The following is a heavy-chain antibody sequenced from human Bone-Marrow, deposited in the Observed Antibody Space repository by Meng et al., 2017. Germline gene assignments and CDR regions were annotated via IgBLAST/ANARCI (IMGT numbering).Heavy chain of an antibody. V-gene: IGHV4-39*07. J-gene: IGHJ6*02. D-gene: IGHD3-3*01. CDR2: IYYSGST. Sequence: SETLSLTCTVSGGSISSSSYYWGWIRQPPGKGLEWIGSIYYSGSTYYNPSLKSRVTISVDTSKNQFSLKLSSVTAADAAVYYCARNDFWSGYYRGDVWGQGTTVTVSS. CDR1: GGSISSSSYY. CDR3: ARNDFWSGYYRGDV.